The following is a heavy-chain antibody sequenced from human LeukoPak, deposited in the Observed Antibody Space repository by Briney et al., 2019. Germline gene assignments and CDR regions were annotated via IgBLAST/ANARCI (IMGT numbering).Heavy chain of an antibody. D-gene: IGHD2-15*01. J-gene: IGHJ5*02. V-gene: IGHV5-51*04. Sequence: GESLKISCKGSGYSFTSYWIGWVRPMPGKGLEWMGIIYPGDSDTRYSPSFQGQVTISADKPISTAYLQWSSLKASDTAMYYCARVQVVVVAANWFDPWGQGTLVTVSS. CDR3: ARVQVVVVAANWFDP. CDR2: IYPGDSDT. CDR1: GYSFTSYW.